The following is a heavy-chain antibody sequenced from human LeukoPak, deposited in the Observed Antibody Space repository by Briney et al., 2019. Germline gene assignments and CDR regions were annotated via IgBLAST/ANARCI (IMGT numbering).Heavy chain of an antibody. D-gene: IGHD7-27*01. CDR3: AFPGERDYFDY. J-gene: IGHJ4*02. CDR2: IYTSGST. Sequence: WETLSLTCTVSGGSISSYYWSWIRQPPGKGLKWIGYIYTSGSTNYNPSLKSRVTISVDTSKNQFSLKLSSVTAADTAVYYCAFPGERDYFDYCGQGTLVTVSS. CDR1: GGSISSYY. V-gene: IGHV4-4*09.